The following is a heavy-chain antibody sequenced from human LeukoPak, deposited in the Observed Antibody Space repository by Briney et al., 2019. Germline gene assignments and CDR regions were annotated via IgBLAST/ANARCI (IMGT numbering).Heavy chain of an antibody. CDR1: GGSISSSNW. J-gene: IGHJ4*02. CDR3: ARLRRGNYDFWSGYYDY. Sequence: PSGTLSLTCAVSGGSISSSNWWSWVRQPPGKGLEWIGEIYHSGSTNYNPSLKSRVTISVDTSKNQFSLKLSSVTAADTAVYYCARLRRGNYDFWSGYYDYWGQGTLVTVSS. V-gene: IGHV4-4*02. D-gene: IGHD3-3*01. CDR2: IYHSGST.